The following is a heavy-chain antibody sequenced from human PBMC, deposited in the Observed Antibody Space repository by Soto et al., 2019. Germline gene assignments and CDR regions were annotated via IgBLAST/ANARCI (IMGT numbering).Heavy chain of an antibody. Sequence: PGGSLSLSCAASGFTFEDYAMHWVRQAPGKGLEWVSGISWNSGSIGYADSVKGRFTISRDNAKNSLYLQMNSLRAEDTALYYCAKDRDYVGLYYMDVWGKGTTVTVSS. J-gene: IGHJ6*03. CDR3: AKDRDYVGLYYMDV. CDR1: GFTFEDYA. CDR2: ISWNSGSI. V-gene: IGHV3-9*01. D-gene: IGHD4-17*01.